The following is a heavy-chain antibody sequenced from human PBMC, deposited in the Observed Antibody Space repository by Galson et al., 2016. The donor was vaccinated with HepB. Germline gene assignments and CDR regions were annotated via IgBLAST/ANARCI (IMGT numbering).Heavy chain of an antibody. CDR3: ACPTGGNWTDY. V-gene: IGHV3-7*05. Sequence: SLRLSCAASGFTFNSYWMAWVRQAPGKGLGWVANIKQDGSEKYYVDSVKGRFTISRDNAKNSLYLQMNSLRVEDTAVYYCACPTGGNWTDYWGQGTLVTVSS. CDR2: IKQDGSEK. D-gene: IGHD1-1*01. J-gene: IGHJ4*02. CDR1: GFTFNSYW.